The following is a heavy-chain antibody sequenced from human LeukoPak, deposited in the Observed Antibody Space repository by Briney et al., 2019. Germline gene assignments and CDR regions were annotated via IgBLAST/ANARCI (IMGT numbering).Heavy chain of an antibody. CDR2: ISAYNGNT. V-gene: IGHV1-18*01. CDR1: GYTFTSYG. CDR3: ARALIGRLRFLEWSAYYMDV. J-gene: IGHJ6*03. Sequence: ASVKVSCKASGYTFTSYGISWVRQAPGQGLEWMGWISAYNGNTNYAQKLQGRVTMTTDTSTSTAYMELRSLRSDDTAVYYCARALIGRLRFLEWSAYYMDVWGKGTTVTVSS. D-gene: IGHD3-3*01.